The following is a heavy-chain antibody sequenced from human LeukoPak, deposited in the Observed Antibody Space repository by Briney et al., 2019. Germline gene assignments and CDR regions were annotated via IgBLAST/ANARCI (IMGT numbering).Heavy chain of an antibody. V-gene: IGHV4-34*01. CDR2: INRSGST. CDR3: ASITFGGVLDY. D-gene: IGHD3-16*01. J-gene: IGHJ4*02. Sequence: PSETLSLTCVVYGASFSDYYWTWIRQPPGKGLEWIGEINRSGSTNYNPSLKSRVTLSVDTSKKQFSLNLNSVTAADTAVYYCASITFGGVLDYWGQGTLVTVSS. CDR1: GASFSDYY.